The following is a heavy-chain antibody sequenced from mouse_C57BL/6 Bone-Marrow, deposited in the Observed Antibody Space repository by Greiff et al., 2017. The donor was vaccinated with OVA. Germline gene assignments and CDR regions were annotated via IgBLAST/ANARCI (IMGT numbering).Heavy chain of an antibody. CDR2: INPGSGGT. CDR3: ARSSYGNYPYWYFDV. J-gene: IGHJ1*03. CDR1: GYAFTNYL. D-gene: IGHD2-10*01. V-gene: IGHV1-54*01. Sequence: VQLQQSGAELVRPGPSVKVSCKASGYAFTNYLIEWVKQRPGQGLEWIGVINPGSGGTNYNEKFKGKATLTADKSSSTAYMQLSSLTSEDSAVYFCARSSYGNYPYWYFDVWGTGTTVTVSS.